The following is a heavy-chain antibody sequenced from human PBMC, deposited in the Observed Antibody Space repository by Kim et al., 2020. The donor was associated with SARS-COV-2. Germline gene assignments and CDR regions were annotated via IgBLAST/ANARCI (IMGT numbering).Heavy chain of an antibody. CDR1: GFTFSNAW. CDR2: IKSKTDGGTT. J-gene: IGHJ4*02. D-gene: IGHD3-22*01. V-gene: IGHV3-15*01. CDR3: TTDNERYYYDSSGIHYFDY. Sequence: GGSLRLSCAASGFTFSNAWMSWVRQAPGKGLEWVGRIKSKTDGGTTDYAAPVKGRFTISRDDSKNTLYLQMNSLKTEDTAVYYCTTDNERYYYDSSGIHYFDYWGQGTLVTVSS.